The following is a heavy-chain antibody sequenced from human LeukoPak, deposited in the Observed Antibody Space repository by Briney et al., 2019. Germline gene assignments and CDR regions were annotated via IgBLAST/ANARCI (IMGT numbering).Heavy chain of an antibody. V-gene: IGHV1-69*13. Sequence: GASVTVSCKASGGSFCSSAICWVRQAPRQGLELMGGSIPIFGTANYAQMFHGRVTITADESTSTAYMELSSLRSEDTAVYYCASLYYYDSSGYTNWFDPWGQGTLVTVSS. CDR3: ASLYYYDSSGYTNWFDP. D-gene: IGHD3-22*01. CDR2: SIPIFGTA. CDR1: GGSFCSSA. J-gene: IGHJ5*02.